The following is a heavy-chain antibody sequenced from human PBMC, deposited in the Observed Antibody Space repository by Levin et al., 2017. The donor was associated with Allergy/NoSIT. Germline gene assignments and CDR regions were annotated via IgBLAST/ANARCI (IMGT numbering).Heavy chain of an antibody. J-gene: IGHJ4*02. V-gene: IGHV2-5*02. CDR1: GFSLSTSGVG. CDR2: IYWDDDR. D-gene: IGHD3-10*01. CDR3: AHRLFDYYGAGNPDYFDY. Sequence: VSGPTLVKPTQTLTLTCTFSGFSLSTSGVGVGWFRQPPGKALEWLALIYWDDDRRYSPSLKSRLTVTKDTSKNQVVLTMTSMDPVDTGTYYCAHRLFDYYGAGNPDYFDYWGQGTLVTVSS.